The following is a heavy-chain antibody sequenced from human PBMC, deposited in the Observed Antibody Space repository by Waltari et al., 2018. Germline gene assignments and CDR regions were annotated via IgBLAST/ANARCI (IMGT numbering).Heavy chain of an antibody. CDR1: GFTFSCYW. V-gene: IGHV3-7*01. Sequence: GGLVQPGGSLSLSCAASGFTFSCYWMSWVRQAPGKGLEWVANIKQDGSEKYYVDSVKGRFTISRDNAKNSLYLQMNSLRAEDTAVYYCARDSTWGLRFLEWLFIDYWGQGTLVTVSS. CDR3: ARDSTWGLRFLEWLFIDY. D-gene: IGHD3-3*01. J-gene: IGHJ4*02. CDR2: IKQDGSEK.